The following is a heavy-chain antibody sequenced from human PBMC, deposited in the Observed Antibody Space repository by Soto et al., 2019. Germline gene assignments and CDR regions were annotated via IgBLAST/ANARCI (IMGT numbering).Heavy chain of an antibody. CDR1: GGSISSGGYY. D-gene: IGHD2-15*01. V-gene: IGHV4-31*03. CDR2: IYYSGST. CDR3: AREIRYCSGGSCYLNWFDP. J-gene: IGHJ5*02. Sequence: SETLSLTCTVSGGSISSGGYYWSWIRQHPGKGLEWIGYIYYSGSTYYNPSLKSRVTISVDTSKNQFSLKLSSVIAADTAVYYCAREIRYCSGGSCYLNWFDPWGQGTLVTVSS.